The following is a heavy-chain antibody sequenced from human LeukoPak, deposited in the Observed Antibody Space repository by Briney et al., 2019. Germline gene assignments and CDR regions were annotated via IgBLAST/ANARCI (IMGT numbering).Heavy chain of an antibody. CDR1: GGSINSGAYC. CDR2: IYYSGST. V-gene: IGHV4-31*03. D-gene: IGHD3-3*01. Sequence: PSETLSLTCSVSGGSINSGAYCSWIRQHPGKGLEWIGYIYYSGSTNYNPSLKSRVTISRDTSQNQFSLKLSSVTAADTAVYYCAHGYYSTRPLDYWGQGTLVTVSS. J-gene: IGHJ4*02. CDR3: AHGYYSTRPLDY.